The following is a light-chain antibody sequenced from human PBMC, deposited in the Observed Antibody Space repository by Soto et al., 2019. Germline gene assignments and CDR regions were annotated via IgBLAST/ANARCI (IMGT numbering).Light chain of an antibody. J-gene: IGKJ3*01. V-gene: IGKV1-5*03. Sequence: DIQMTQSPSTLSASVGDRVTITCRARQSISSWLAWYQQKPGKAPKLLIYKASNLDSGVPSRFSGSGSGTDFTLTINGLQADDVAVYFCQQYYRVPFTFGPGTKVDIK. CDR1: QSISSW. CDR2: KAS. CDR3: QQYYRVPFT.